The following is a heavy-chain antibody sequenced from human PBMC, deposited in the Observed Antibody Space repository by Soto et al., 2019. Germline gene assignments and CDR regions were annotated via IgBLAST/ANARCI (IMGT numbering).Heavy chain of an antibody. J-gene: IGHJ3*02. CDR1: GGTFSSYT. V-gene: IGHV1-69*08. Sequence: SVKVSCKASGGTFSSYTISWVRQAPGQGLEWMGRIIPNNGKANYAQKLQGRVTMTTDTSTSTAYMELSSLRSEDTAVYYCARDYGFWSGYYDAFDIWGQGTMVTVS. CDR2: IIPNNGKA. CDR3: ARDYGFWSGYYDAFDI. D-gene: IGHD3-3*01.